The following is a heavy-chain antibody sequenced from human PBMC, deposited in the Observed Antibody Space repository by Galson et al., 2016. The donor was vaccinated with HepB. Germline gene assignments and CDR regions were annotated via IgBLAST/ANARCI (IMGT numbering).Heavy chain of an antibody. CDR3: ARGLGPVIPPDY. D-gene: IGHD3-16*02. Sequence: SVKVSCKASGRTFSTYAISWVRQAPGQGLEWMGGIIPIVGASNYAQKLKGRVTITADKSTCTAYMELSSLRSENTAVYYCARGLGPVIPPDYWGQGTLVTVSS. V-gene: IGHV1-69*06. J-gene: IGHJ4*02. CDR1: GRTFSTYA. CDR2: IIPIVGAS.